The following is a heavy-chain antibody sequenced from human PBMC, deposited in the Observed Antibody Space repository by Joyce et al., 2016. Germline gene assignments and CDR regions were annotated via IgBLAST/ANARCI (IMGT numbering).Heavy chain of an antibody. CDR3: ARHWGGGNFVPFDY. CDR1: VYTFVNYW. CDR2: IDPNDSGT. D-gene: IGHD7-27*01. V-gene: IGHV5-10-1*03. Sequence: EDHLVQSGAEMKKPGESLRISCMVSVYTFVNYWISWVRQMPGKGLEWMGRIDPNDSGTDYSPSFQGHVTISADKSISTAYLQWSSLKASDTAIYYCARHWGGGNFVPFDYWGQGTLVTVSS. J-gene: IGHJ4*02.